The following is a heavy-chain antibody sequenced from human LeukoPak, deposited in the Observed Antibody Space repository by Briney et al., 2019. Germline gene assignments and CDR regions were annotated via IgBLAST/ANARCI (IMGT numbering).Heavy chain of an antibody. CDR3: ARDQGAWGYGYNFDY. V-gene: IGHV3-48*01. Sequence: GGSLRLSCAASGFTFSSSSMNWVRQAPGKGLEWISYISSSSSTIYYADSVEGRFTISRDNAKNSLYLQMNSLRAEDTAVYYCARDQGAWGYGYNFDYWGQGTLVTVSS. CDR1: GFTFSSSS. CDR2: ISSSSSTI. D-gene: IGHD3-16*01. J-gene: IGHJ4*02.